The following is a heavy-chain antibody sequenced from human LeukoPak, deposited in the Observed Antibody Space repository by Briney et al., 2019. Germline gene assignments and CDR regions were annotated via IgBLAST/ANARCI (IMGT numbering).Heavy chain of an antibody. J-gene: IGHJ5*02. CDR1: GYTFTSYG. V-gene: IGHV1-2*02. Sequence: ASVKVSCKASGYTFTSYGISWVRQAPGQGLEWMGWTNPNSGGTNYAQKFQGRVTMTRDTSISTAYMELSRLRSDDTAVYYCARDSDHYGASWGQGTLVTVSS. CDR3: ARDSDHYGAS. CDR2: TNPNSGGT. D-gene: IGHD4-17*01.